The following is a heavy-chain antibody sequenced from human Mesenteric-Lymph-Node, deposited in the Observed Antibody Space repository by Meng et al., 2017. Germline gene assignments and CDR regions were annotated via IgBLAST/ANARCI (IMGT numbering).Heavy chain of an antibody. J-gene: IGHJ6*02. CDR1: GGSFSGYY. Sequence: SETLSLTCAVYGGSFSGYYWSWIRQPPGKGLEWIGEINHSGSTNYNPSLKSRVTISVDTSKNQFSLKLSSVTAADTAVYYCARGRLRFLEWLTQDYYYYYYGMDVWGQGTTVTVSS. D-gene: IGHD3-3*01. CDR3: ARGRLRFLEWLTQDYYYYYYGMDV. V-gene: IGHV4-34*01. CDR2: INHSGST.